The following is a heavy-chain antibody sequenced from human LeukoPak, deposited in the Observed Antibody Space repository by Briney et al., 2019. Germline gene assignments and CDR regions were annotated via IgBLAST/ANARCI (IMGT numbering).Heavy chain of an antibody. CDR1: GFTFSSYG. Sequence: GGSLRLSCAASGFTFSSYGMHWVRQAPGKGLEWVAVIWYDGSNKYYADSVKGRFTISRDNSKNTLYLQMNSLRAEDTAVYYCARSNYDFWSGYYFDYWGQGTLVTVSS. D-gene: IGHD3-3*01. J-gene: IGHJ4*02. CDR3: ARSNYDFWSGYYFDY. CDR2: IWYDGSNK. V-gene: IGHV3-33*01.